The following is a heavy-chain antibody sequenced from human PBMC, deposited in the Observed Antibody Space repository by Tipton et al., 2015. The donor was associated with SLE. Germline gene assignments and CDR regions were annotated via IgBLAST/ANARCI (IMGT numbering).Heavy chain of an antibody. D-gene: IGHD5-12*01. J-gene: IGHJ4*02. CDR1: GGSISRGGYS. Sequence: TLSLTCSVSGGSISRGGYSWSWIRQPPGKGLEWIGFIYHSGSTYYNPSLESRVTISQDRSKNQFSLKLSSVTAADTAVYYCARHSGYEPADYWGQGTLVTVSS. CDR3: ARHSGYEPADY. CDR2: IYHSGST. V-gene: IGHV4-30-2*01.